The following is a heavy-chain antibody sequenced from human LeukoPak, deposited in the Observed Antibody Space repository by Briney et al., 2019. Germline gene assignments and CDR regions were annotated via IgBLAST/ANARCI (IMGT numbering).Heavy chain of an antibody. V-gene: IGHV3-7*01. CDR2: IKQDGSEK. Sequence: GGSLRLSCAASGFTFSSYWMSWVRQAPGKWLEWVANIKQDGSEKYYVDSVKGRFTISRDNAKNSLYLQMNSLRAEDTAVYYCARDYRTYYDFWSGMFDYWGQGTLVTVSS. D-gene: IGHD3-3*01. CDR1: GFTFSSYW. CDR3: ARDYRTYYDFWSGMFDY. J-gene: IGHJ4*02.